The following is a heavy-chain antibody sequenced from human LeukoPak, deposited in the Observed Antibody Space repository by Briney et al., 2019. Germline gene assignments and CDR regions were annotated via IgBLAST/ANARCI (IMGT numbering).Heavy chain of an antibody. CDR3: ARGRVIGVEAAAFDF. V-gene: IGHV4-39*01. CDR2: IYYSGST. J-gene: IGHJ4*02. CDR1: GGSISSSSYY. Sequence: QLQLQESGPGLVKPSETLSLTCTVSGGSISSSSYYWGWIRQPPGKGLEWIGSIYYSGSTYYNPSLKSRVTISVDTSKNQFSLKLSSVTAADTAVYYCARGRVIGVEAAAFDFWGQGTLVTVSS. D-gene: IGHD6-13*01.